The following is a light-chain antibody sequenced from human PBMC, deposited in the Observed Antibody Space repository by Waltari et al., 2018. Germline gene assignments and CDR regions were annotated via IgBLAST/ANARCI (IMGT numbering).Light chain of an antibody. J-gene: IGKJ5*01. CDR3: QQRYSWPPIT. V-gene: IGKV3-11*01. Sequence: EVVLTQSPATLSLSPGERATLSCRASQSVRSYLGWYQQQPGQAPRLLISDTSNRATGFPARFSGSRSGTDCSLPISSLEPEDFAVYYCQQRYSWPPITFGQGTRLEIK. CDR2: DTS. CDR1: QSVRSY.